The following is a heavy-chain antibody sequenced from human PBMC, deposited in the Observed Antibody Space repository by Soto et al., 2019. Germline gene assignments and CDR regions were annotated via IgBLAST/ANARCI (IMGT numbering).Heavy chain of an antibody. CDR2: ITSTSSTK. CDR1: GFTFSSHT. V-gene: IGHV3-48*01. Sequence: PGGSLRLSCTASGFTFSSHTMNWVRQAPGKGLEWVSYITSTSSTKYYADSVKGRFTISRDNAKDSLYLQMNSLRAEDTAVYYCARDSTGYSSGWYYYYYGMDVWGQGTTVTVSS. J-gene: IGHJ6*02. D-gene: IGHD6-19*01. CDR3: ARDSTGYSSGWYYYYYGMDV.